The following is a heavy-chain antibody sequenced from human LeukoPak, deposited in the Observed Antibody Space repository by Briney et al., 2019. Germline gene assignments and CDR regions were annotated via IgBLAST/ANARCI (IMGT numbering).Heavy chain of an antibody. CDR1: GFTFSSYW. V-gene: IGHV3-74*01. CDR3: ARGGRYSYGPFDQ. CDR2: IHSVVSNT. D-gene: IGHD5-18*01. Sequence: AGSLRLSCAPSGFTFSSYWMHWVRQAPGKGRVWVSRIHSVVSNTSYADSVKGRFTTSRDNAKNTLYLQMNSLGAEDTAVYYCARGGRYSYGPFDQWGQGGLVTVSS. J-gene: IGHJ4*02.